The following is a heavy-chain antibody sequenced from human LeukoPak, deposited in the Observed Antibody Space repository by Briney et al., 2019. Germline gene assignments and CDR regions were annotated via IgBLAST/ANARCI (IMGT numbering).Heavy chain of an antibody. J-gene: IGHJ4*02. CDR1: GFTFSSYG. CDR2: ISYDGSNK. V-gene: IGHV3-30*18. Sequence: PGGSLRLSCAASGFTFSSYGMHWVRQAPGKGLEWVAVISYDGSNKYYVDSVKGRFIISRDSSKNTLYLQMSSLRAEDTAVYYCAKDQLWGDYYDTSGYPTFDYWGQGTLVTVSS. D-gene: IGHD3-22*01. CDR3: AKDQLWGDYYDTSGYPTFDY.